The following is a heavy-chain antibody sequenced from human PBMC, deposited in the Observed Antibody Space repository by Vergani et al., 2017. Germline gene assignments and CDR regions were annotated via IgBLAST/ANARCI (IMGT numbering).Heavy chain of an antibody. CDR2: ISYDGSNK. Sequence: QVQLVESGGGVVQPGRSLRLSCAASGFTFSSYAMHWVRQAPGKGLEWVAVISYDGSNKYYADSVKGRFTISRDNSKNMLYLQRNSLRAEDTAVYYCARDFGSSTIFGVVGSKNYYYGMDVWGQGTTDTVSS. CDR3: ARDFGSSTIFGVVGSKNYYYGMDV. V-gene: IGHV3-30*01. D-gene: IGHD3-3*01. J-gene: IGHJ6*02. CDR1: GFTFSSYA.